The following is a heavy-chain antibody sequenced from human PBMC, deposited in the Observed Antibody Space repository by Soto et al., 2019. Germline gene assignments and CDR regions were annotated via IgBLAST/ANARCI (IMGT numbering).Heavy chain of an antibody. CDR3: AKGRVVLRFLEWSPGGMDV. CDR2: ISWNSGSI. J-gene: IGHJ6*02. D-gene: IGHD3-3*01. V-gene: IGHV3-9*01. Sequence: GGSLRLSCAASGFTFDDYAMHWVRQAPGKGLEWVSGISWNSGSIGYADSVKGRFTISRDNAKNSLYLQMSSLRAEDTALYYCAKGRVVLRFLEWSPGGMDVWGQGTTVTVSS. CDR1: GFTFDDYA.